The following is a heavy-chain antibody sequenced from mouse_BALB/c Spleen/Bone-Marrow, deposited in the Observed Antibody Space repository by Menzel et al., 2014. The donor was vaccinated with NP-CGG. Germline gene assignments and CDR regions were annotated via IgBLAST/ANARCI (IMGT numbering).Heavy chain of an antibody. V-gene: IGHV5-2*01. CDR1: EYEFPSHD. D-gene: IGHD1-1*01. Sequence: VQLKESGGGLVQPGESLKLSCESNEYEFPSHDMSWVRKTPEKRLELVAAINSDGGSTYYPDTMERRFIISRDNSKKTLYLQMSSLGSEDTAFYYCARHGDYYGSSLFAYWGQGTLVTVSA. CDR2: INSDGGST. J-gene: IGHJ3*01. CDR3: ARHGDYYGSSLFAY.